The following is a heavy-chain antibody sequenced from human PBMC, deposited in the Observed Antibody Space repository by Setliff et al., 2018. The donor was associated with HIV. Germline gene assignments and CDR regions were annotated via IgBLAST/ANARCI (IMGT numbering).Heavy chain of an antibody. J-gene: IGHJ1*01. CDR2: ISPYNGDT. CDR3: VRGVTRDISGYYRDEYFQH. CDR1: GYRFNTYG. V-gene: IGHV1-18*01. Sequence: GASVKVSCKASGYRFNTYGISWVRQAPGQGLEWMGWISPYNGDTRFAQSLQGRVTLTTDTSTNTAYMEMRTLRSDDTAVYYCVRGVTRDISGYYRDEYFQHWGQGTPGTAPQ. D-gene: IGHD3-22*01.